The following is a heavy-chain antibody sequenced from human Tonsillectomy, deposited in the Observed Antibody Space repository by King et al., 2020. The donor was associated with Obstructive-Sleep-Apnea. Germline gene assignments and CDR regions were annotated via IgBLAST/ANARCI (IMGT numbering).Heavy chain of an antibody. CDR3: ARGRWVPAALISASYYFDY. V-gene: IGHV1-46*01. CDR1: GYTFTSYY. CDR2: INPSGGST. D-gene: IGHD2-2*01. J-gene: IGHJ4*02. Sequence: LQLVQSGAEVKKPGASVKVSCQASGYTFTSYYMHWVRHAPGQGLEWMGIINPSGGSTSYAQKFQGRVTMTRDTSTRTVYMELSSLRSDDTAVYYCARGRWVPAALISASYYFDYWGQGTLVTVSS.